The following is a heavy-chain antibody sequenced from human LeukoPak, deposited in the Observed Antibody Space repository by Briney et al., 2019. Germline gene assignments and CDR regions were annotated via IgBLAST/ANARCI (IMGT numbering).Heavy chain of an antibody. J-gene: IGHJ4*02. CDR1: GGTFSSYA. Sequence: SSVKVSCKASGGTFSSYAISWVRQAPGQGLDRMGNIIPIFGTTNYAQRFQDRVTLTTDESTDAAPRELSSLRSDDTSDYYRAHSTGHPPYYHRGHPPFHSRGQAT. CDR3: AHSTGHPPYYHRGHPPFHS. CDR2: IIPIFGTT. D-gene: IGHD1-14*01. V-gene: IGHV1-69*05.